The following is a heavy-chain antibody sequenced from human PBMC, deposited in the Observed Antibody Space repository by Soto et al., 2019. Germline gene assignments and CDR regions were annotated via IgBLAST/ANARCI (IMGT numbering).Heavy chain of an antibody. D-gene: IGHD6-6*01. CDR3: APSSSRAARSTAYYSSGMDA. V-gene: IGHV5-51*01. Sequence: PGESLKISCKGSGDSFNTYWIAWVRQMPGKGLEWMGIIYPGDSDTRYSPSFQGQVTISADKSISTAYLQWSSLKASDTAMYYCAPSSSRAARSTAYYSSGMDAWGKGPT. CDR1: GDSFNTYW. J-gene: IGHJ6*04. CDR2: IYPGDSDT.